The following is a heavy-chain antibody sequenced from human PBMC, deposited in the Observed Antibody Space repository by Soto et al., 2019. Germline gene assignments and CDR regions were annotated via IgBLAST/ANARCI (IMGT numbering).Heavy chain of an antibody. Sequence: EVQLLESGGALVQPGGSLRLSCASSRFTFSSYGMSWVRQTPGKGLEWVSVISDSGGYTEYADSVKGRFTISRDNSKNTLYLQMNSLRAEDTATYYCAINTAFDYWGQGALVTVSS. V-gene: IGHV3-23*01. CDR3: AINTAFDY. CDR1: RFTFSSYG. J-gene: IGHJ4*02. CDR2: ISDSGGYT.